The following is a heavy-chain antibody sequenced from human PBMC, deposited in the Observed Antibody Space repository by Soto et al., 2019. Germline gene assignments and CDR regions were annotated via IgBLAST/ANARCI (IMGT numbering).Heavy chain of an antibody. CDR3: ARRWGTSFDF. CDR2: IYYSGST. J-gene: IGHJ4*02. Sequence: QVQLQELGPGLVKPSETLSLTCTVSGVSISSYYWSWIRQPPGKGLEWIGYIYYSGSTNYNPSLKSRVNISVDTSKNQFSLKMSSVTAADTAVYYCARRWGTSFDFWGQGTLVTVSS. CDR1: GVSISSYY. D-gene: IGHD7-27*01. V-gene: IGHV4-59*01.